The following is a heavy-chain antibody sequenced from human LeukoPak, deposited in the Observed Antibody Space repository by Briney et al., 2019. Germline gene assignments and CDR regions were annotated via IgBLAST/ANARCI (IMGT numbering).Heavy chain of an antibody. V-gene: IGHV4-59*08. CDR1: GGSISSYY. Sequence: SETLSLTCTVPGGSISSYYWSWIRQPPGKGLEWIGYIYYSGSTNYNPSLKSRVTISVDTSKNQFSLKLSSVTAADTAVYYCARKVGATASGWFDPWGQGTLVTVSS. CDR2: IYYSGST. CDR3: ARKVGATASGWFDP. J-gene: IGHJ5*02. D-gene: IGHD1-26*01.